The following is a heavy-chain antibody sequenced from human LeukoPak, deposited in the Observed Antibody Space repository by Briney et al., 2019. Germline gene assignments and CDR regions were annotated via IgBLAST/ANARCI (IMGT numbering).Heavy chain of an antibody. CDR2: LIPIFGAA. J-gene: IGHJ6*02. CDR1: GNSISNYA. CDR3: TTRACHAGGCSSSFYYYYGLHF. D-gene: IGHD3-16*01. V-gene: IGHV1-69*13. Sequence: SVKVSCKASGNSISNYAVSWVRQAPGQGFEWMGGLIPIFGAADYAQKFQGRVTITADQSTSTTYMALSSLKSEDTATYYCTTRACHAGGCSSSFYYYYGLHFWGQGTTVSVSS.